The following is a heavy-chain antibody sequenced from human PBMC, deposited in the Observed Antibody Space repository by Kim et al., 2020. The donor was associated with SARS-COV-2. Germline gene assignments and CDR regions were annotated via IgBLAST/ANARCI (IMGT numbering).Heavy chain of an antibody. J-gene: IGHJ6*02. CDR1: GFTFSDYY. CDR3: ARRKYSTGYYYSGMDV. V-gene: IGHV3-11*01. Sequence: GGSLRLSCAASGFTFSDYYMSWMRQAPGKGLEWFSYISSSGRTIFYADSVKGRFTISRDNAENSLFLQMNSLRAEDTAVYYCARRKYSTGYYYSGMDVWGQGTTVTVSS. CDR2: ISSSGRTI. D-gene: IGHD6-6*01.